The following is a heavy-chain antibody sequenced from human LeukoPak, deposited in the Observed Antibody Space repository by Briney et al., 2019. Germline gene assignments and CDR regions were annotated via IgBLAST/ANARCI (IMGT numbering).Heavy chain of an antibody. Sequence: TPSETLSLTCTVSGGSIRSYYWSWIRQPPGKGLEWIGYIYHSGSTNYNPSLKSRVTISVDTSKNQFSLKLSSVTAADTAVYYCARQGAGVPFDYWGRGTLVTVSS. CDR1: GGSIRSYY. CDR3: ARQGAGVPFDY. D-gene: IGHD3-10*01. CDR2: IYHSGST. V-gene: IGHV4-59*08. J-gene: IGHJ4*02.